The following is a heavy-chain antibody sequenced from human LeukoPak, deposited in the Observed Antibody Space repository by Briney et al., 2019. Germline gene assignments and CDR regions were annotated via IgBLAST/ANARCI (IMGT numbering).Heavy chain of an antibody. V-gene: IGHV4-34*01. D-gene: IGHD6-13*01. CDR2: VNHTGSA. CDR1: GVSFSGYY. Sequence: PSETLSLTCAVYGVSFSGYYWSWIRQPPGKGLEWIGEVNHTGSANYNTSLKTRLTISVDTSKNQFSLKLSSVTAADTAVYYCSAGGVVYYFDYWGQGTLVTVSS. J-gene: IGHJ4*02. CDR3: SAGGVVYYFDY.